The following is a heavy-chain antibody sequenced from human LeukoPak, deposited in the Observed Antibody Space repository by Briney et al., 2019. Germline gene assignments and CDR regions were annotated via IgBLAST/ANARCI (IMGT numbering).Heavy chain of an antibody. CDR2: IKEDGSAK. D-gene: IGHD6-13*01. CDR3: ARDWGLVEAAGDY. V-gene: IGHV3-7*05. Sequence: GGSLRLSCAASGFSFSSTWMSWVRQAPGKGLEWVANIKEDGSAKYYVDSVKGRFTISRDNAKNSQYLQMNSLRPEDTAVYYCARDWGLVEAAGDYWGQGTLVTVSS. CDR1: GFSFSSTW. J-gene: IGHJ4*02.